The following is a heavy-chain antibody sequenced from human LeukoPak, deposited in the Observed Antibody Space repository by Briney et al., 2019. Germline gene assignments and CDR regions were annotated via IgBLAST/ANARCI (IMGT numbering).Heavy chain of an antibody. D-gene: IGHD2-15*01. CDR1: GYNFATHW. CDR3: ATKGIEGSLAVFENS. CDR2: NYPGDSET. J-gene: IGHJ4*02. V-gene: IGHV5-51*01. Sequence: GESLKISCKGSGYNFATHWIGWVRQMPGKGLEGMATNYPGDSETRYSPSFEGQFTISADRSITTAYLQWTSLKAADTGIYYSATKGIEGSLAVFENSWGQGTPVTVSP.